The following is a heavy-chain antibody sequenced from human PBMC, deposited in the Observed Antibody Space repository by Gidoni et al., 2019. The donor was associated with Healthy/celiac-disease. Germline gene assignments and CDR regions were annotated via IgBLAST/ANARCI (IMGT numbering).Heavy chain of an antibody. D-gene: IGHD2-2*01. CDR3: ARDVVVVPAANWFDP. CDR2: ISSSSSTI. J-gene: IGHJ5*02. CDR1: GFTCSSYS. Sequence: EVQLVASGGGLVQHGGSLRLSCAASGFTCSSYSMNWVRQAPAKGLEWVSCISSSSSTIYYAESVKGRFTISRDNAKNSLYLQMNSLRDDDTAVYYCARDVVVVPAANWFDPWGQGTLVTVSS. V-gene: IGHV3-48*02.